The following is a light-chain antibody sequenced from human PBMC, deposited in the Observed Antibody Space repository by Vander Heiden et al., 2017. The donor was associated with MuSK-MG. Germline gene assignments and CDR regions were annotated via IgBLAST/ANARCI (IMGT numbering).Light chain of an antibody. CDR1: PGFKNE. CDR2: SAS. V-gene: IGKV1-6*01. CDR3: LNDSHSPLT. J-gene: IGKJ4*01. Sequence: AIQMTQSSSSLSASVGDRVTIPCRARPGFKNELGWVQQKPGHAPNLLFLSASTLRSGVPSSFSGSGSGTALTLTSSSLQPYEFYSCHWLNDSHSPLTFGRGTKVEIK.